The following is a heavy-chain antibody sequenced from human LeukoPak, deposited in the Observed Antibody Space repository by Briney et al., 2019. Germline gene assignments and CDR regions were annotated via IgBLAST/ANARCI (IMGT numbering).Heavy chain of an antibody. CDR2: ITYDGSNK. CDR3: TRTGDTSGYTYYYDY. Sequence: GGSLRLSCAASGFTFSSYAMHWARQAPGRGLEWEAVITYDGSNKYYADSVEGRFTISRDNAKNTLYLQMNSLRVEDSAVYYCTRTGDTSGYTYYYDYWGQGTLVTVSS. CDR1: GFTFSSYA. D-gene: IGHD6-19*01. J-gene: IGHJ4*02. V-gene: IGHV3-30-3*01.